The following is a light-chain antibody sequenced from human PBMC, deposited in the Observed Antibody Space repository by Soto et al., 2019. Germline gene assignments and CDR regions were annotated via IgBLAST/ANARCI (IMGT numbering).Light chain of an antibody. CDR3: PSYDNSLSVHGG. CDR2: VNS. CDR1: SSNIGAGYD. Sequence: QSVLTQPPSVSGAPGQRVTISCTGTSSNIGAGYDVHWYQQVPGTSPKLLIFVNSNRPSWVPDRFSGSKSGTSASLAITGLQAEDEADYYCPSYDNSLSVHGGFGGGPKLTVL. V-gene: IGLV1-40*01. J-gene: IGLJ2*01.